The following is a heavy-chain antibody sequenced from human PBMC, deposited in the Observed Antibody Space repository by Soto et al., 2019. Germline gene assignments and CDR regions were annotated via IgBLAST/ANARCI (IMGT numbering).Heavy chain of an antibody. D-gene: IGHD3-16*02. J-gene: IGHJ6*02. V-gene: IGHV4-30-4*01. CDR2: IYYSGST. Sequence: PSETLALTGTVSGGSINSGDYHWRSIRQSPGKGLEWIGAIYYSGSTYYNPSLKSRIRISVDTSKNQFSLKVNSVTAADTAVYYCAIDYRVPSAGAMDVWGQGTTVTVFS. CDR3: AIDYRVPSAGAMDV. CDR1: GGSINSGDYH.